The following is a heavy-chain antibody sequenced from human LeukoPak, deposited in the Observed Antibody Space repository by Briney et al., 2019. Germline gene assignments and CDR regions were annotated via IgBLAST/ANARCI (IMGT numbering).Heavy chain of an antibody. CDR1: GFTFKNYG. D-gene: IGHD1/OR15-1a*01. J-gene: IGHJ6*02. Sequence: GRSLRLSCAASGFTFKNYGMHWVRQALGKGLEWVAVISNDGGIKYYVDSVKGRFTISRDNSKNTLYMQMDSLRSDDTAVYYCAKDIWQLTHPGTNYNYYTMDVWGLGTTVTVSS. CDR2: ISNDGGIK. CDR3: AKDIWQLTHPGTNYNYYTMDV. V-gene: IGHV3-30*18.